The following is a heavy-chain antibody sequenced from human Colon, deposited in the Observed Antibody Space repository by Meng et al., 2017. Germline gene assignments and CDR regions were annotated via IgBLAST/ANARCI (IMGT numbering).Heavy chain of an antibody. CDR1: GFSFGKFA. J-gene: IGHJ5*02. V-gene: IGHV3-23*03. CDR2: IVGDGSIT. CDR3: AKNSYDYKGWFDP. D-gene: IGHD3-16*01. Sequence: EEQLLESGGDLVQPGGSLRLSCAASGFSFGKFAMSWVRQALGKGLEWVSSIVGDGSITYYADSVKGRFSVSRDNSRKTLYLKMDSLRADDTAIYYCAKNSYDYKGWFDPWGQGTLVTVSS.